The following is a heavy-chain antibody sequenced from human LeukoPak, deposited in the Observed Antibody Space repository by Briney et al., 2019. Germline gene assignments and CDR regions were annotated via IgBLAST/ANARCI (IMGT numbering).Heavy chain of an antibody. J-gene: IGHJ5*02. CDR3: ARERIQLWNWSDP. CDR1: GYTFTGYY. CDR2: INPNSGGT. Sequence: ASVKVSCKASGYTFTGYYMHWVRQAPGQGLEWMGWINPNSGGTNYAQKFQGRVTMTRDTSISTAYMELSRLRSDDTAVYYCARERIQLWNWSDPWGQGTLVTVSS. D-gene: IGHD5-18*01. V-gene: IGHV1-2*02.